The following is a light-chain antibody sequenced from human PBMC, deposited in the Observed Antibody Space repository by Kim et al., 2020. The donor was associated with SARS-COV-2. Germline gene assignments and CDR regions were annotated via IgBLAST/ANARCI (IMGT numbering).Light chain of an antibody. J-gene: IGKJ5*01. CDR2: DAS. Sequence: DIEMTQSPSALSASVGDRVTITCQASKDVSNYLNWYQQKPGQAPKLLIYDASNLKTGVPSRFSGSGSGTHFTFIISSLQPEDIATYYCQQYDNVPITFGLGTRLEIK. V-gene: IGKV1-33*01. CDR1: KDVSNY. CDR3: QQYDNVPIT.